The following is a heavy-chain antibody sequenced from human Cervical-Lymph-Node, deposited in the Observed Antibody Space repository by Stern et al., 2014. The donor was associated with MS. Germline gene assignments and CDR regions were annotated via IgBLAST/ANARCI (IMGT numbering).Heavy chain of an antibody. V-gene: IGHV3-7*01. D-gene: IGHD1-20*01. J-gene: IGHJ4*02. CDR1: GFTFNNYW. Sequence: EVQLVESGGGLVQPGGSLRLSCAGSGFTFNNYWMSWVRQAPGQGLEWVVNIKEDESDKDYVDTVKGRFTISRDRAKNSLYLQRNSLRAEDTAVYYCARDRRKYNWKYWGQGTLVTVSS. CDR2: IKEDESDK. CDR3: ARDRRKYNWKY.